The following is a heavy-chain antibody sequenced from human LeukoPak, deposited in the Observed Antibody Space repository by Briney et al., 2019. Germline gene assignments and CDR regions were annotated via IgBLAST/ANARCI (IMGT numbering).Heavy chain of an antibody. Sequence: GGSLRLSCAASGFTFSSYAMHWVRQAPGKGLEWVAVISYDGSNKYYADSVKGRFTISRDNSKNTLYLQMNSLRAEDTAVYYCAKPNQEMATTPDYWGQGTLVTVSS. CDR3: AKPNQEMATTPDY. J-gene: IGHJ4*02. V-gene: IGHV3-30-3*02. D-gene: IGHD5-24*01. CDR2: ISYDGSNK. CDR1: GFTFSSYA.